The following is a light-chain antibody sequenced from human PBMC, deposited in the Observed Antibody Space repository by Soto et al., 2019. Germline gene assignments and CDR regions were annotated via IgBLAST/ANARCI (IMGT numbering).Light chain of an antibody. CDR3: SAWDDSLHGVV. Sequence: QSVLTQPPSLSAAPWQRVTISCSGSSSNIENNAVNWYQQLPGKAPKLLIYYDDLLSSGVSDRFSGSKSGTSASLAISGLQAEDEADYYCSAWDDSLHGVVFGGGTKLTVL. CDR2: YDD. CDR1: SSNIENNA. J-gene: IGLJ3*02. V-gene: IGLV1-36*01.